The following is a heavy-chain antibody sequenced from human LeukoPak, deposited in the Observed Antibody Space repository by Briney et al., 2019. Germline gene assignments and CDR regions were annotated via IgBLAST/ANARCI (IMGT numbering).Heavy chain of an antibody. D-gene: IGHD3-3*01. J-gene: IGHJ4*02. CDR1: GGSISSYY. CDR3: ARAKTSDYDFWSGYLYYFDY. V-gene: IGHV4-59*08. CDR2: IYYSGST. Sequence: SETLSLTCTVSGGSISSYYWSWIRQPPVKGLEWIGYIYYSGSTNYNPSLKSRVTISVDTSKNQFSLKLSSVTAADTAVYYCARAKTSDYDFWSGYLYYFDYWGQGTLVTVSS.